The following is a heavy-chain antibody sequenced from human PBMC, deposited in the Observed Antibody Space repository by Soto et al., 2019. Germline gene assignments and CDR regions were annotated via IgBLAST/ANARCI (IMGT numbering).Heavy chain of an antibody. D-gene: IGHD2-15*01. CDR3: VRGDREDIAVVIGARPGVYGMDV. CDR2: TSYSGDRK. Sequence: QVQLVESGGGVVQPGRSLRLSCAASGLIFNNYAMHWVRQAPGKGLEWVAATSYSGDRKVNVDSVKRRFTISRDNSKNTVYLQMDSLRAEDTAVYYCVRGDREDIAVVIGARPGVYGMDVWGHGTTVTVSS. CDR1: GLIFNNYA. V-gene: IGHV3-30-3*01. J-gene: IGHJ6*02.